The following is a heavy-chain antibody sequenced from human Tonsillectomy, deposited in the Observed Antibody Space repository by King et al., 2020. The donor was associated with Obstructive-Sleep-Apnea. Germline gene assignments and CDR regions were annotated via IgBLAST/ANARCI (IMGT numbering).Heavy chain of an antibody. CDR2: IHYSGNT. Sequence: QLQESGPGLVKPSETLSLTCSVSGGSISSDYWSWIRQPPGKGLEWIGNIHYSGNTIYSPSLKSRVTMSMDTSKNQFSLKVISLTAPDTALYYCARRRAASGTRGGNYFDSWGQGVLVTVAS. CDR3: ARRRAASGTRGGNYFDS. D-gene: IGHD6-13*01. J-gene: IGHJ4*02. V-gene: IGHV4-59*08. CDR1: GGSISSDY.